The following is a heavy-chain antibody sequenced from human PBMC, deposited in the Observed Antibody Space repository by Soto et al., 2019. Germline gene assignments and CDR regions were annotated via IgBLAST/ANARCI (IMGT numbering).Heavy chain of an antibody. CDR1: GATFSSYA. V-gene: IGHV1-69*01. J-gene: IGHJ2*01. Sequence: QVQLVQSGAEVKKPGSSVKVSCKASGATFSSYAISWVRQAPGQGLEWMGGIIPIFGTANYAQKFQGRVTITADESTSTAYMELSSLRSEDTAVYYCARFKQQLPGRDWYFDLWGRGTLVIVSS. D-gene: IGHD6-13*01. CDR3: ARFKQQLPGRDWYFDL. CDR2: IIPIFGTA.